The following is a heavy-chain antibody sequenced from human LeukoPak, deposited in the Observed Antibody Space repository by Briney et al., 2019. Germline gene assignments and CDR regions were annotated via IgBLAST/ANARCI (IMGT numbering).Heavy chain of an antibody. Sequence: GGSLRLSCAASGFTFSDYYMSWIRQAPGKGLEWVSYISSSGSTIYYADPVKGRFTISRDNVKNSLYLQMNSLRAEDTAVYYCARCSRIQLWFDYWGQGTLVTVSS. J-gene: IGHJ4*02. CDR1: GFTFSDYY. CDR2: ISSSGSTI. D-gene: IGHD5-18*01. V-gene: IGHV3-11*01. CDR3: ARCSRIQLWFDY.